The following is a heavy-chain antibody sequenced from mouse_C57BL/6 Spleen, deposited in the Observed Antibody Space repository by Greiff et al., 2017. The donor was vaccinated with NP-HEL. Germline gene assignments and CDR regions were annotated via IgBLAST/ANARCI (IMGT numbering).Heavy chain of an antibody. CDR2: INPGSGGT. CDR3: ARSGDYDVGYAMDY. D-gene: IGHD2-4*01. V-gene: IGHV1-54*01. J-gene: IGHJ4*01. CDR1: GYAFTNYL. Sequence: QVQLQQSGAELVRPGTSVKVSCKASGYAFTNYLIEWVKQRPGQGLEWIGVINPGSGGTNYNEKFKGKATLTADKSSSTAYMQLSSLTSEDSAVYFCARSGDYDVGYAMDYWGQRTSVTVSS.